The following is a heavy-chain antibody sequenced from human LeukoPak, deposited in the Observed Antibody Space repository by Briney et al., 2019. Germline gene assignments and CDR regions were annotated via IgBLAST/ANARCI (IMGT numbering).Heavy chain of an antibody. CDR2: VRYDGSNK. CDR1: GFTFSGYG. J-gene: IGHJ4*02. CDR3: AKDVDYHDSK. V-gene: IGHV3-30*02. Sequence: GGSLRLSCAASGFTFSGYGMHWVRQAPGKGLEWVAFVRYDGSNKYYADSVKGRFTISRDNSKNTLYLQMNSLRAEDAAVYYCAKDVDYHDSKWGQGTLVTVSS. D-gene: IGHD3/OR15-3a*01.